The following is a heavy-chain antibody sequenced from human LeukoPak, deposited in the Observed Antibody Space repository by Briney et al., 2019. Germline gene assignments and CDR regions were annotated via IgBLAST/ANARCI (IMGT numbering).Heavy chain of an antibody. CDR3: ARVCYDILTGQGNWFDP. J-gene: IGHJ5*02. D-gene: IGHD3-9*01. V-gene: IGHV3-43*02. CDR1: GFTFDDYA. Sequence: GGSLRLSCAASGFTFDDYAMHWVRQAPGKGLEWVSLISGDGATTYYAASVKGRFTISRDNAKNSLYLQMNSLRAEDTALYYCARVCYDILTGQGNWFDPWGQGTLVTVSS. CDR2: ISGDGATT.